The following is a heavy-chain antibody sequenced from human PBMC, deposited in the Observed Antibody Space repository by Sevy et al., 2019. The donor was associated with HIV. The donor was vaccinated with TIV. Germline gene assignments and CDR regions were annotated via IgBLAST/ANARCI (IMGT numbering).Heavy chain of an antibody. V-gene: IGHV3-23*01. CDR2: ISGSGGSR. CDR1: GFTFSSYA. J-gene: IGHJ4*02. D-gene: IGHD6-19*01. Sequence: GGSLRLSCAASGFTFSSYAMSWVRQAPGKGLEWVSAISGSGGSRYYADSVKGRFTISRDNSKNTLYLQMNSLRAEDTAVYYCAKDQGEWLVPVGFDYWGQGTLVTVSS. CDR3: AKDQGEWLVPVGFDY.